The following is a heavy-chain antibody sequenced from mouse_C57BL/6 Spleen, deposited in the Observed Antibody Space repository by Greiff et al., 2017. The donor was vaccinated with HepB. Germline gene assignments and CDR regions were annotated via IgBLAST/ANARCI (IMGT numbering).Heavy chain of an antibody. J-gene: IGHJ4*01. D-gene: IGHD3-3*01. CDR1: GFTFSSYG. CDR3: ARQPRLGNAMDY. Sequence: EVMLVESGGDLVKPGGSLKLSCAASGFTFSSYGMSWVRQTPDKRLEWVATISSGGSYTYYPDSVKGRFTIPRDNAKNTLYLQMSSLKSEDTAMYYCARQPRLGNAMDYWGQGTSVTVSS. V-gene: IGHV5-6*01. CDR2: ISSGGSYT.